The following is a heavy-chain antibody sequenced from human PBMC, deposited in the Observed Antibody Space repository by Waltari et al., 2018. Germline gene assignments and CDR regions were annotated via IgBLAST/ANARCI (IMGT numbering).Heavy chain of an antibody. CDR1: GFTFTSYA. CDR2: INERGSST. CDR3: AKGLYYYTTSGEWKAEYLQH. J-gene: IGHJ1*01. Sequence: EVQLSESGGGLVQPGGSRRLSCAASGFTFTSYALNWVRQTPGKGLGWVSAINERGSSTYYADSVKGRFTISRDNSKNTVYLQMNSLRAEDTALYYCAKGLYYYTTSGEWKAEYLQHWGQGTLVTVSS. D-gene: IGHD3-10*01. V-gene: IGHV3-23*01.